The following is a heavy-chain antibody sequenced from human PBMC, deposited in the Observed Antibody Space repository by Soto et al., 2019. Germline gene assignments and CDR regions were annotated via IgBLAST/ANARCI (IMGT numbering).Heavy chain of an antibody. CDR2: IIPIFDTA. V-gene: IGHV1-69*12. CDR1: GGTFSSYA. Sequence: QVQLVQSGAEVKKPGSSVKVSCKTSGGTFSSYAISWVRQAPGQGLEWMGGIIPIFDTANYAQKCQGRVTMTADESGGTAYMERSGMRSEEKAGYYCARQDCIGSSCYYYYYYSMDVWGQGTTVTVSS. J-gene: IGHJ6*02. CDR3: ARQDCIGSSCYYYYYYSMDV. D-gene: IGHD2-15*01.